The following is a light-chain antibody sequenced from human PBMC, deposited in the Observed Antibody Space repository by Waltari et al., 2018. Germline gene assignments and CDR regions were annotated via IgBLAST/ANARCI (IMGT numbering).Light chain of an antibody. CDR2: AAS. CDR3: QQYYSYPWT. CDR1: QGISSY. J-gene: IGKJ1*01. Sequence: TCRASQGISSYLALYQQKPGKAPKLLIYAASTLQSGVPSRFSGSVSGTDFTLTISCLQSEDFATYYCQQYYSYPWTFGQGTKVEIK. V-gene: IGKV1-8*01.